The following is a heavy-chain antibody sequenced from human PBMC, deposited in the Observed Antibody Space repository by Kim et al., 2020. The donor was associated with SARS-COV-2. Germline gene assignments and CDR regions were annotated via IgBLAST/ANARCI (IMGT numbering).Heavy chain of an antibody. CDR2: INHSGST. J-gene: IGHJ5*01. V-gene: IGHV4-34*01. D-gene: IGHD3-10*01. Sequence: SETLSLTCAVYGGSFSGYYWSWIRQPPGKGLEWIGDINHSGSTNYNPSLKSRVTISVDTSKNQFSLNLSSVTAADTAVYYCARDHPYYYGSGSSFYSDSWGQGTLVTVSS. CDR3: ARDHPYYYGSGSSFYSDS. CDR1: GGSFSGYY.